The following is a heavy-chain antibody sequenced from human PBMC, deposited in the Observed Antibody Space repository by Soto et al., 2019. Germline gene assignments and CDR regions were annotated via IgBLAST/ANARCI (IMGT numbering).Heavy chain of an antibody. D-gene: IGHD3-10*01. CDR3: ASYGSGTKVSSSYFDY. J-gene: IGHJ4*02. CDR2: IIPILGIA. CDR1: GGTFSSYT. Sequence: SVKVSCKASGGTFSSYTISWVRQAPGQGLEWMGRIIPILGIANYAQKFQGRVTITADKSTSTAYMELSSLRSEDTAVYYCASYGSGTKVSSSYFDYWGQGTLVTVSS. V-gene: IGHV1-69*02.